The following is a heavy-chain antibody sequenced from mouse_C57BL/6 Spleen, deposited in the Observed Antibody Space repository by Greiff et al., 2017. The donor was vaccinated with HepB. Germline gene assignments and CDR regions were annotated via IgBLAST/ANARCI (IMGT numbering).Heavy chain of an antibody. CDR3: ARVKGLPYYFDY. Sequence: VQLQQSGPELVKPGASAKISCKASGYAFSSSWMNWVKQRPGKGLEWIGRIYPGDGDTNYNGKFKGKATLTADKSSSTAYMQLSSLTSEDSAVYFCARVKGLPYYFDYWGQGTTLTVSS. J-gene: IGHJ2*01. V-gene: IGHV1-82*01. CDR1: GYAFSSSW. CDR2: IYPGDGDT.